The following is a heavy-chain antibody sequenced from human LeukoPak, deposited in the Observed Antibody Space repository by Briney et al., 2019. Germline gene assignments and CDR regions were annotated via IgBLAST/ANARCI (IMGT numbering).Heavy chain of an antibody. CDR2: INPNSGGT. V-gene: IGHV1-2*02. Sequence: ASVKVFCKASGYTFTGYYMHWVRQAPGQGLEWMGWINPNSGGTNYAQKFQGRVTMTRDTSITTAYMELSRLRSDDTAVYFCARDSYCRGINCYAFDPWGQGTLVTVSS. D-gene: IGHD2-2*01. CDR1: GYTFTGYY. CDR3: ARDSYCRGINCYAFDP. J-gene: IGHJ5*02.